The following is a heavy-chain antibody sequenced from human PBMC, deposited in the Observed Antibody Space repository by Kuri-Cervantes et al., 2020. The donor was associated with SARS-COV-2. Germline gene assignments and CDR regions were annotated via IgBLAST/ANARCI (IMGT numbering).Heavy chain of an antibody. J-gene: IGHJ4*02. CDR1: GFTFSGHW. CDR2: INPDGSYT. CDR3: VRDGDHWNFDY. V-gene: IGHV3-74*01. Sequence: GESLKISCAASGFTFSGHWIHWVRQAPGKGLVWVSRINPDGSYTNNAASVKDRFALSRDNAKNMLFLQMNSLRAEDTAVYYCVRDGDHWNFDYWGQGTLVTVSS. D-gene: IGHD1-1*01.